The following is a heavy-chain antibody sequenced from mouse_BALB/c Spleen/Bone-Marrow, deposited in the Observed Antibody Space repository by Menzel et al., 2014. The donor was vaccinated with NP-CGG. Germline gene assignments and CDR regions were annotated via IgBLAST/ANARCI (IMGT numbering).Heavy chain of an antibody. J-gene: IGHJ3*01. Sequence: EVMLVESGAELVKPGASVKLSCTASGFNIKDTYMHWVKQRPVQGLEWIGRIDPANGNTKYDPKFQGKATITADTSSNTAYLQLSSLTSEDTAVYYCANYYYGSSLFAYWGQGTLVTVSA. CDR2: IDPANGNT. CDR1: GFNIKDTY. V-gene: IGHV14-3*02. D-gene: IGHD1-1*01. CDR3: ANYYYGSSLFAY.